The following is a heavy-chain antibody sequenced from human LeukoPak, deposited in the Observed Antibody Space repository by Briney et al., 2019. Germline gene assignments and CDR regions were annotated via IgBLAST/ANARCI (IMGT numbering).Heavy chain of an antibody. D-gene: IGHD5-24*01. V-gene: IGHV4-34*01. CDR3: ARDGYNQRAFDI. CDR2: INHSGST. CDR1: GGSFSGYY. Sequence: PSETLSLTCAVYGGSFSGYYWSWIRQPPGKGLEWIGEINHSGSTNYNPSLKSRVTISVDTSKNQFSLKLSSVTAADTAVCYCARDGYNQRAFDIWGQGTMVTVSS. J-gene: IGHJ3*02.